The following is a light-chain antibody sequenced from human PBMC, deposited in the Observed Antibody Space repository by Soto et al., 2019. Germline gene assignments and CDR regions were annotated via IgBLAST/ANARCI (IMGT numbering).Light chain of an antibody. CDR2: DVR. Sequence: QAVVTQPASVSGSPGQSITISCTGTSSDVGAYNYVSWYQQHPGKAPKLMIYDVRDRPSGVSDRFSGSKSGTTASLTISGLQAEDEADYYCSSYTTSSTPHAVFGGGTKLTVL. CDR3: SSYTTSSTPHAV. V-gene: IGLV2-14*01. J-gene: IGLJ2*01. CDR1: SSDVGAYNY.